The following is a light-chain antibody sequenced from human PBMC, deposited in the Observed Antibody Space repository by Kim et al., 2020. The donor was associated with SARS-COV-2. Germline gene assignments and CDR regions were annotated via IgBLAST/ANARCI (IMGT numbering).Light chain of an antibody. V-gene: IGLV1-51*01. Sequence: GQRVTISCSGSSSNIGKHSVSWYQQFPGTAPTLLIYDDTKRPSGIPDRISGSKSGTSATLGITGLQTGDEADYYCGTWDSSLSVWLFGGGTQLTVL. J-gene: IGLJ3*02. CDR3: GTWDSSLSVWL. CDR1: SSNIGKHS. CDR2: DDT.